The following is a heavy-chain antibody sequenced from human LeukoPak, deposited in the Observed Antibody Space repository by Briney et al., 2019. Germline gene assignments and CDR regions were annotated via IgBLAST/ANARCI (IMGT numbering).Heavy chain of an antibody. CDR1: GFTFSNYW. CDR3: AKANAMDV. CDR2: VNQDGSER. J-gene: IGHJ6*02. V-gene: IGHV3-7*01. Sequence: GGSLRLSCAASGFTFSNYWMTWVRQAPGKGLEWVANVNQDGSERYYVNSVRGRFTISRDNAKNSLDLQMDSLRAEDTALHFCAKANAMDVWGQGTTVTVSS.